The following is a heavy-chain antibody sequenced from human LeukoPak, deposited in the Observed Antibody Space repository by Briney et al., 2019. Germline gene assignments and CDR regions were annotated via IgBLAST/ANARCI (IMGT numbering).Heavy chain of an antibody. D-gene: IGHD5-24*01. CDR3: ARHGDGYNYDFDY. CDR1: GYSFTSYW. J-gene: IGHJ4*02. Sequence: GESLKISCKGSGYSFTSYWISWVRQMPGKGLGWMGRIDPSDSYTNYSPSFQGHVTISADKSISTAYLQWSSLKASDTAMYYCARHGDGYNYDFDYWGQGTLVTVSS. V-gene: IGHV5-10-1*01. CDR2: IDPSDSYT.